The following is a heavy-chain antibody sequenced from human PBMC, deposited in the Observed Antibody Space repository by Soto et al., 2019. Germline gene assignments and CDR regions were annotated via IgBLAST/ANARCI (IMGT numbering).Heavy chain of an antibody. V-gene: IGHV1-8*01. CDR3: ASDMSTT. J-gene: IGHJ5*02. CDR2: MNPNSGHT. Sequence: QVQLVQSGAEVKKPGASVKVFCKASGYTFTSHDINWMRQTTGQGLEWMGWMNPNSGHTNYAQKFQGRVTMTRDTSISTAYMELTNLRSEDTAIYYCASDMSTTWGQGTLVTVSS. CDR1: GYTFTSHD. D-gene: IGHD2-2*01.